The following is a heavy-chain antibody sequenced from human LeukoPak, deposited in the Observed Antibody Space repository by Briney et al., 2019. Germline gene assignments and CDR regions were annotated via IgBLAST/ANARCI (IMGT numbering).Heavy chain of an antibody. CDR2: INDSGKT. CDR1: GGSITSHY. D-gene: IGHD2-15*01. J-gene: IGHJ6*03. Sequence: SETLSLTCNVSGGSITSHYWTWTRQPPGRGLEWIGYINDSGKTDYTPSLNSRVTMSVDTSKNQFSLKLTSVTAADTPVYYCAGAYSYYYYYLDVWGRGTTVTVSS. CDR3: AGAYSYYYYYLDV. V-gene: IGHV4-59*03.